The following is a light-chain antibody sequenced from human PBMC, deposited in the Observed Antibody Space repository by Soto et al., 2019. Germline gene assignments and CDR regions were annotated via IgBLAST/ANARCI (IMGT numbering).Light chain of an antibody. V-gene: IGLV1-51*01. CDR2: DNN. J-gene: IGLJ1*01. CDR3: GTWDSSLSAYV. Sequence: QSVLTQPPSVSAAPRQKVTIPCSGSSSSIRNNYVSWYQQLPGTAPKLLIYDNNKRPSGIPDRFSGSKSGTSATLGITGLQAGDEADYYCGTWDSSLSAYVFVPGTKVTVL. CDR1: SSSIRNNY.